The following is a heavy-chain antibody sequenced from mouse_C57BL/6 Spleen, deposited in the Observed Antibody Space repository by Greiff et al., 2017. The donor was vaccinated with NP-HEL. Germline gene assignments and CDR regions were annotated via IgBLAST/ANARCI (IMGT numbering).Heavy chain of an antibody. CDR1: GYTFTDYN. CDR3: ARRYDGYYLYYFDY. D-gene: IGHD2-3*01. V-gene: IGHV1-18*01. J-gene: IGHJ2*01. Sequence: VQLKESGPELVKPGASVKIPCKASGYTFTDYNMDWVKQSHGKSLEWIGDINPNNGGTIYNQKFKGKATLTVDKSSSTAYMELRSLTSEDTAVYYCARRYDGYYLYYFDYWGQGTTLTVSS. CDR2: INPNNGGT.